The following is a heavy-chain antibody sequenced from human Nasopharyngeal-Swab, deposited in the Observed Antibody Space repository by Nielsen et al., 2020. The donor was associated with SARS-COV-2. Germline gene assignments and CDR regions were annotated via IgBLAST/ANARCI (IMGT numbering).Heavy chain of an antibody. V-gene: IGHV4-4*02. J-gene: IGHJ6*02. D-gene: IGHD2-15*01. CDR1: GGSIRSSNW. Sequence: SETLSLTFAVSGGSIRSSNWWSWVSQPPGKGLEWIGEIYHSGSTNYNPSLKGRFTISVDKSKNQFSLKLSSVTAADTAVYYCARERVVVVVAAAYYYYGMDVWGQGTTVTVSS. CDR3: ARERVVVVVAAAYYYYGMDV. CDR2: IYHSGST.